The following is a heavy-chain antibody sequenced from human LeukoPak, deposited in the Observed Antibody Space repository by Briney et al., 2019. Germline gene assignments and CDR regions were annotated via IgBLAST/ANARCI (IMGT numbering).Heavy chain of an antibody. V-gene: IGHV3-74*01. CDR1: GFTFSSYW. CDR3: ARVIAAPPSDY. Sequence: GGSLRLSCAASGFTFSSYWMYWVRQAPGKGLVWVSRINTDGSSTSYADSVKGRFTISRDNAKNTLYLQMNSLRAEDTAVYYCARVIAAPPSDYWGQGTLVTVSS. CDR2: INTDGSST. D-gene: IGHD6-6*01. J-gene: IGHJ4*02.